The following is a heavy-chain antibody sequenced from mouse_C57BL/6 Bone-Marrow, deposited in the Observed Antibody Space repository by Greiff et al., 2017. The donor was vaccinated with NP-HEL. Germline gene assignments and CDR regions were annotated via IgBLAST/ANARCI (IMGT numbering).Heavy chain of an antibody. J-gene: IGHJ1*03. CDR2: ISSGGSYT. CDR1: GFTFSSYG. CDR3: AGQDYGSSFHWYFGV. D-gene: IGHD1-1*01. Sequence: EVKLMESGGDLVKPGGSLKLSCAASGFTFSSYGMSWVRQTPDKRLEWVATISSGGSYTYYPDSVKGRFTISRDNAKNTLYLQMSSLKSEDTAMYYCAGQDYGSSFHWYFGVWGTGTTVTVAS. V-gene: IGHV5-6*01.